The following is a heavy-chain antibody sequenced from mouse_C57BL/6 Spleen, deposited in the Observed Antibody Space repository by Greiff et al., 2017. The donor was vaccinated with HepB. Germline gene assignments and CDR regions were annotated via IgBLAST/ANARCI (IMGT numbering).Heavy chain of an antibody. CDR2: ISYDGSN. CDR3: AREITTVEGGCAY. D-gene: IGHD1-1*01. J-gene: IGHJ3*01. Sequence: EVQLQESGPGLVKPSQSLSLTCSVTGYSITSGYYWNWIRQFPGNKLEWMGYISYDGSNNYNPSLKNRISITRDTSKNQFFLKLNSVTTEDTATYYCAREITTVEGGCAYWGQGTLVTVSA. V-gene: IGHV3-6*01. CDR1: GYSITSGYY.